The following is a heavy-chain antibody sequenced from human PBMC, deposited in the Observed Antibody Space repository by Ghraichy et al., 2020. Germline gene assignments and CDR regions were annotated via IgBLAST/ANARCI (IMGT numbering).Heavy chain of an antibody. Sequence: GGSLRLSCAASGFTFSRYSMNWVRQAPGKGLEWVSSISSSGTYIYYADSVKGRFTISRDNAKNSLYLQMDSLRAEDTAVYYCARDDMYCTGGNCYPSAFDIWGQGTTVTVSS. CDR1: GFTFSRYS. CDR3: ARDDMYCTGGNCYPSAFDI. D-gene: IGHD2-15*01. V-gene: IGHV3-21*01. CDR2: ISSSGTYI. J-gene: IGHJ3*02.